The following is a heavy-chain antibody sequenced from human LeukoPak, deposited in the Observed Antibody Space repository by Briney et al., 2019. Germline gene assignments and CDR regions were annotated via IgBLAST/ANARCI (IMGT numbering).Heavy chain of an antibody. Sequence: SETLSLTCAVSGYSISSGYYWGWIRQPPRKGLEWIGSIYHNGNTYYNPSLKSRVTISVDTSKNEFSLKLSSVTAADTAVYYCALVDTAFNWFDPWGQGTLVTVSS. CDR2: IYHNGNT. J-gene: IGHJ5*02. V-gene: IGHV4-38-2*01. CDR3: ALVDTAFNWFDP. CDR1: GYSISSGYY. D-gene: IGHD5-18*01.